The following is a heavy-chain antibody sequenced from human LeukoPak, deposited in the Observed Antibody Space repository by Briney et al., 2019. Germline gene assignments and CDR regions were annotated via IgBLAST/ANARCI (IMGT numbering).Heavy chain of an antibody. V-gene: IGHV4-59*01. CDR1: GGFISSYY. CDR2: IYYSGST. CDR3: ARGLRYFDY. J-gene: IGHJ4*02. Sequence: SETLSLTCTVSGGFISSYYWSWIRQPPGKGLEWIGYIYYSGSTNYNPSLKSRVTISVDTSKNQFSLRLSSVTAADTAVYYCARGLRYFDYWGQGTLVTVSS. D-gene: IGHD3-9*01.